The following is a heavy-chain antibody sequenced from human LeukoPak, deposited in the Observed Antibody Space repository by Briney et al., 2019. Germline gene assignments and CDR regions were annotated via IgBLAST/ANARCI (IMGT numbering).Heavy chain of an antibody. D-gene: IGHD3-10*01. V-gene: IGHV4-59*12. CDR1: GVSISSYY. CDR3: ATGGSYLVY. J-gene: IGHJ4*02. Sequence: PSETLSLTCTGSGVSISSYYWSWIRQPPGKGLEWIGYIYYSGSTNYNPSLKSRVTISVDTSKNQFSLKLSSVTAADTAVYYCATGGSYLVYWGQGTLVTVSS. CDR2: IYYSGST.